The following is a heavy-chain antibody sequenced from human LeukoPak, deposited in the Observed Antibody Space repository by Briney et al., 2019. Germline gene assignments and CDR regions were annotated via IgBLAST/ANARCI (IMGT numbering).Heavy chain of an antibody. CDR3: VKDGAPPLDANNYGEHFDY. D-gene: IGHD5-24*01. CDR1: GFTFSSYS. J-gene: IGHJ4*02. V-gene: IGHV3-21*04. Sequence: PGGSLRLSCAASGFTFSSYSMNWVRQAPGKGLGGVSSFSISSSYIYSADSVKGRFTISRDNPKNPLYLQMNSLTTEDTAFYYCVKDGAPPLDANNYGEHFDYWGQGTLVTVSS. CDR2: FSISSSYI.